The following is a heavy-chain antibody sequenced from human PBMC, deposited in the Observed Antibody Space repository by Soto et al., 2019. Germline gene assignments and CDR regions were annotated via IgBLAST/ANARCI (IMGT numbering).Heavy chain of an antibody. CDR2: IIPIFGTT. V-gene: IGHV1-69*15. J-gene: IGHJ3*02. D-gene: IGHD2-2*01. CDR1: GGTFSNYA. Sequence: QVQLVQSGAEVKKPGSSVKVSCKASGGTFSNYAFSWVRQAPGQALDWMGTIIPIFGTTNFEQKFQGRVTMTADESTTTVYMELGSLRSDDTAVYYCARELPAGPGTFLDDAFDIWGLGTTVTVSS. CDR3: ARELPAGPGTFLDDAFDI.